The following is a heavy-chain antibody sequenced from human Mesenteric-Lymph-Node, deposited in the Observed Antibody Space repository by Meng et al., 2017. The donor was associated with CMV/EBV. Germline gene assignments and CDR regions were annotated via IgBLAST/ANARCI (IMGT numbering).Heavy chain of an antibody. CDR1: GSISSGGYY. CDR3: ARNVVPAAIHNWVDP. Sequence: GSISSGGYYWSWIRQHPGKGLEWIGYIYYSGSTYYNPSLKSRVTISVDTSKNQFSLKLSSVTAADTAVYYCARNVVPAAIHNWVDPWGQGTLVTVSS. J-gene: IGHJ5*02. V-gene: IGHV4-31*02. CDR2: IYYSGST. D-gene: IGHD2-2*01.